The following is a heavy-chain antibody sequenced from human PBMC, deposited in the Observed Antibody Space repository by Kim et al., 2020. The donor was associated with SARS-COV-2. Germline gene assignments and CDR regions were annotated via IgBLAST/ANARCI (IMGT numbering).Heavy chain of an antibody. CDR2: ISNNGAAT. D-gene: IGHD3-9*01. J-gene: IGHJ6*01. V-gene: IGHV3-23*01. Sequence: GGSLRLSCVASGFPFSSYPVAWVRQAPGKGLEWVSSISNNGAATYYTDSVEGRFTVSRDNSRNTVYLQLNSLRPEDTALVYCVKQVSGVSFDWTAGDFWG. CDR1: GFPFSSYP. CDR3: VKQVSGVSFDWTAGDF.